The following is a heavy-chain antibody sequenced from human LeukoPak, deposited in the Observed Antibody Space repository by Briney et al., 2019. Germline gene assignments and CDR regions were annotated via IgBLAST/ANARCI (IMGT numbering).Heavy chain of an antibody. Sequence: SETLSLTCTVSGGSISSYYWSWIRQPPGKGLEWIGYIYYSGSTNYNPSLMSRVTISVDTSKNQFSLKLSSVTAADTAVYYCARFEGDYYYGMDVWGQGTTVTVSS. J-gene: IGHJ6*02. CDR1: GGSISSYY. CDR3: ARFEGDYYYGMDV. CDR2: IYYSGST. V-gene: IGHV4-59*01. D-gene: IGHD3-16*01.